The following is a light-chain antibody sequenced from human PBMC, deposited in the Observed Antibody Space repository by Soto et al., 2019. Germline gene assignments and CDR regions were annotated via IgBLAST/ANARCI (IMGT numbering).Light chain of an antibody. V-gene: IGKV2D-29*01. J-gene: IGKJ4*01. CDR1: QSLLNGDGKPY. CDR3: MESLQYPIT. Sequence: EIVMTQTPLSLSVTPGQPASISCKSSQSLLNGDGKPYLYWDLQKPGQPPQLLIKGGFNRFPGVPDRFSGSGSGTDSTLQIIRVEADNVGVYYCMESLQYPITFGGGTKVDIK. CDR2: GGF.